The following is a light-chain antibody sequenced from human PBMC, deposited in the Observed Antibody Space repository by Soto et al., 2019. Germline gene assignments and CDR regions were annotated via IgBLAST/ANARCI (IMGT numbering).Light chain of an antibody. J-gene: IGKJ5*01. CDR2: GAT. V-gene: IGKV3-20*01. Sequence: EIVLTQSPGTLSLSPGESATLSCRTSQSISGKYVAWYQQRPGLPPRVLVYGATKRAAGIPDRFRGSGSGTEFTLTISGLEAEDFAVYFCQHFGSSPPVTFGQGTRL. CDR3: QHFGSSPPVT. CDR1: QSISGKY.